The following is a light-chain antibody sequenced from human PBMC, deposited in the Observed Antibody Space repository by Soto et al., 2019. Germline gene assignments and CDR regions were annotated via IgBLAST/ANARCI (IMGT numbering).Light chain of an antibody. CDR3: RQYGTSPSYT. J-gene: IGKJ2*01. CDR1: QSVSSSSY. CDR2: GAS. V-gene: IGKV3-20*01. Sequence: EIVLTQSPGTLSLSPGERATLSCRASQSVSSSSYLAWYQQKPGQAPRLLIYGASSRATGIPDRFSGSGSATDFTLPISRREPEVLPVYYGRQYGTSPSYTFGQGTKVEIK.